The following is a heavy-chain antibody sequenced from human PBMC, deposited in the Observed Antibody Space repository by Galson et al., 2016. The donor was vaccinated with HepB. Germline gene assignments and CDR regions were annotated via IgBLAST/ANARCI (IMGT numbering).Heavy chain of an antibody. D-gene: IGHD3-16*01. J-gene: IGHJ3*02. CDR3: GRGSTTYYYDRNGMPDALDI. Sequence: SLRLSCAASGFTFSSYAMGWVRQAPGKGLKWVSAISGSGGNTYYADSVKGRFTISRDNSKNTLFLQLNSLRAEDTAVYYCGRGSTTYYYDRNGMPDALDIWGQGTMVIVSS. CDR2: ISGSGGNT. CDR1: GFTFSSYA. V-gene: IGHV3-23*01.